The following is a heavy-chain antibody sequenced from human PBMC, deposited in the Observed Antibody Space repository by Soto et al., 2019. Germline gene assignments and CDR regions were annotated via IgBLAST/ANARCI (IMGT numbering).Heavy chain of an antibody. CDR1: GYIFTSYG. CDR2: IGLYIHNT. V-gene: IGHV1-18*04. Sequence: ASVKVSCKASGYIFTSYGINWVRQAPGQGLEWMGWIGLYIHNTNYAQKFQGRVTITADTSTSTVYMELRSLTSDDTAVYYCARGAFDYCSERDYHTPFDYCGQGPLVTLS. D-gene: IGHD3-10*01. CDR3: ARGAFDYCSERDYHTPFDY. J-gene: IGHJ4*02.